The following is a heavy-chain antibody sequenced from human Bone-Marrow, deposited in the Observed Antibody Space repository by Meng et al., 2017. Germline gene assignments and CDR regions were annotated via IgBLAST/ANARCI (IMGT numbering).Heavy chain of an antibody. Sequence: SETLSLTCTVSGGSISSYYWSWIRQPPGKGLEWIGYIYYSGSTNYNPSLKSRVTISVDTSKNQFSLKLSSVTAADTAVYYCARVICYDFWSGYLEYYYYGMDVWGQGTTVTVSS. CDR3: ARVICYDFWSGYLEYYYYGMDV. V-gene: IGHV4-59*01. CDR1: GGSISSYY. D-gene: IGHD3-3*01. J-gene: IGHJ6*02. CDR2: IYYSGST.